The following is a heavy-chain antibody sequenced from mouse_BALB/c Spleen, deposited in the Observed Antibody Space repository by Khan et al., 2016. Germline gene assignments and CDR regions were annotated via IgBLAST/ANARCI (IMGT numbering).Heavy chain of an antibody. CDR2: IWGDGST. Sequence: QVQLKASGPGLVAPSQSLSITCTVSGFSLTGYGVNWVRQPPGKGLEWLGMIWGDGSTDYNSALKSRLSISKDNSKSQVVLKMNSLQTDDTARYYCARDYYGSSYAMDYWGQGTSVTVSS. J-gene: IGHJ4*01. CDR3: ARDYYGSSYAMDY. CDR1: GFSLTGYG. V-gene: IGHV2-6-7*01. D-gene: IGHD1-1*01.